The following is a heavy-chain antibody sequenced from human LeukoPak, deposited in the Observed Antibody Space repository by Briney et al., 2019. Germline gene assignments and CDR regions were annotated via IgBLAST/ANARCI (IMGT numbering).Heavy chain of an antibody. V-gene: IGHV3-23*01. J-gene: IGHJ4*02. CDR1: GFIFSSYL. CDR3: AKGREIYGNYNITHHMDC. Sequence: GGSLSLSFVGCGFIFSSYLMSGVGQAAGKGLEGVSGILDSGCSTYYADSVKGRFTISRDNSNNTLYLQMNSLRAEDTAVYYCAKGREIYGNYNITHHMDCWGQGTLVTVSS. CDR2: ILDSGCST. D-gene: IGHD4-11*01.